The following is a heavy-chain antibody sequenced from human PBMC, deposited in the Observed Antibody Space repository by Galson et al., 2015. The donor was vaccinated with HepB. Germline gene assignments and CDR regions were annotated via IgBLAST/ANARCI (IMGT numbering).Heavy chain of an antibody. J-gene: IGHJ4*02. Sequence: SLRLSCAASGFTFSSFTMNWVRQAPGKRLEWVSYISTTGTNIFYVDSVKGRFAVSRDNAKNSLYLQMNSLRAEDTAIYYCARVVISGSYWYFDFWGQGTLVTVAS. CDR3: ARVVISGSYWYFDF. D-gene: IGHD1-26*01. CDR1: GFTFSSFT. CDR2: ISTTGTNI. V-gene: IGHV3-48*03.